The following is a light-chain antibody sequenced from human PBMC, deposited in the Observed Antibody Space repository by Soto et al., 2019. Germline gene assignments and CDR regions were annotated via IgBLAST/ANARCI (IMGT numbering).Light chain of an antibody. J-gene: IGKJ5*01. CDR1: QSISSW. CDR2: DAS. V-gene: IGKV1-5*01. Sequence: IQMTQSPSTLSASVLDRVTITCRASQSISSWLAWYQQTPGKAPKLLIYDASGLESGVPSRFSGSGSGTDFTLTISSLQPEDFATYYCQQANSFPITFGQGTRLEIK. CDR3: QQANSFPIT.